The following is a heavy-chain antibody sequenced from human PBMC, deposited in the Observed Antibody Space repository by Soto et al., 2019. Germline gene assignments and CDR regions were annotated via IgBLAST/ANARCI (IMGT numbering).Heavy chain of an antibody. CDR3: ASSGEMATTKDAFDI. J-gene: IGHJ3*02. D-gene: IGHD5-12*01. CDR1: GGSISSYY. CDR2: IYYSGST. Sequence: NPSETLSLTCTVSGGSISSYYWSWIRQPPGKGLEWIGYIYYSGSTNYNPSLKSRVTISVDTSKNQFSLKLSSVTAADTAVYYCASSGEMATTKDAFDIWGQGTMVTVSS. V-gene: IGHV4-59*01.